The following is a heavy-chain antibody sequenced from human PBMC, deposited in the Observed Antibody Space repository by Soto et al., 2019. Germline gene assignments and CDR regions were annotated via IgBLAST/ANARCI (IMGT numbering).Heavy chain of an antibody. CDR2: INYGGNT. CDR1: GGSINAGSDY. CDR3: ARLLFRLNNLFYP. J-gene: IGHJ5*02. Sequence: QLHLQESGPGLVKPSETLSLTCSVSGGSINAGSDYWVWVRQAPGQGLEWIGSINYGGNTFYASSLKGRATLSLDTSANGFSLTLTSVTATDTSVYYCARLLFRLNNLFYPWGQGTLVTVSS. D-gene: IGHD3-9*01. V-gene: IGHV4-39*02.